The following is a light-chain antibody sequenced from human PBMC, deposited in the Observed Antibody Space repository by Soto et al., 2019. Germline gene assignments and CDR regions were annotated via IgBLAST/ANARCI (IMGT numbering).Light chain of an antibody. CDR1: QGIDNW. CDR3: QQAIHFPLA. V-gene: IGKV1-12*01. Sequence: DIQMTQSPSSVSASVGYSVTITCRASQGIDNWLAWYQQKPGMAPKLLISAASNLQSGVPTRFSGSGSGTDFTRTINSLQPEDFATYFCQQAIHFPLAFGGGTKVEI. CDR2: AAS. J-gene: IGKJ4*01.